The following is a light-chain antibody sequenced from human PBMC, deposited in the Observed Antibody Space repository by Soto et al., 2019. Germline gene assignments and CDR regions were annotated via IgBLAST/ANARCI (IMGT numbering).Light chain of an antibody. CDR2: DAF. CDR3: QQYYRFPWT. J-gene: IGKJ1*01. Sequence: IQMNQCPSTRSAYVDDRVTITCRASQSISGWLAWYQQKPGKHPKLLIYDAFSLEGGVPSRFRGSGSGTECTRTISSLQPDDVATSCCQQYYRFPWTFGQGTKVDIK. CDR1: QSISGW. V-gene: IGKV1-5*01.